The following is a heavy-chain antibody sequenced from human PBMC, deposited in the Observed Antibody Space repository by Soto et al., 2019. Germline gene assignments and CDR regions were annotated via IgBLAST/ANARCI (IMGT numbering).Heavy chain of an antibody. CDR2: IKSKTDGGTDGGTT. CDR3: TTRRDQLRYFDY. Sequence: AGGSLRLSCAASGFTFSNAWMNWVRQAPGKGLEWVGRIKSKTDGGTDGGTTDYAAPVKGRFIISRDDSKNMLFLQMNSLKTEDTAVYYCTTRRDQLRYFDYWGQGTLVTVSS. D-gene: IGHD2-2*01. CDR1: GFTFSNAW. J-gene: IGHJ4*02. V-gene: IGHV3-15*01.